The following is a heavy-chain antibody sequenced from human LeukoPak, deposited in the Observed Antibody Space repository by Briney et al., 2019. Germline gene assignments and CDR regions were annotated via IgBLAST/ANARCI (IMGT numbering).Heavy chain of an antibody. CDR1: GFTFSSYW. V-gene: IGHV3-74*01. Sequence: PGGSLRLSCAASGFTFSSYWMHWVRQAPGKGLVWVSRINSDGSSTNYADSVKGRFTISRDNAKNSLYLQMNSLRAEDTAVYYCARGTQVYGGIIDYWGQGTLVTVSS. CDR2: INSDGSST. CDR3: ARGTQVYGGIIDY. D-gene: IGHD4-23*01. J-gene: IGHJ4*02.